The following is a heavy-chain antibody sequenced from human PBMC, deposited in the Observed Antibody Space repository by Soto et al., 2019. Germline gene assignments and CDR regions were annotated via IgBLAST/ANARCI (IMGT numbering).Heavy chain of an antibody. CDR2: INHSGST. CDR3: SRTPRDIVVVPAASKGSWFDP. CDR1: GGSFSGYY. Sequence: QVQLQQWGAGLLKPSETLSLTCAVYGGSFSGYYWSWIRQPPGKGLEWIGEINHSGSTNYNPSLKSRVTISVDTSKNQCSLKLSSVTAADTAVYYCSRTPRDIVVVPAASKGSWFDPWGQGTLVTVYS. V-gene: IGHV4-34*01. D-gene: IGHD2-2*01. J-gene: IGHJ5*02.